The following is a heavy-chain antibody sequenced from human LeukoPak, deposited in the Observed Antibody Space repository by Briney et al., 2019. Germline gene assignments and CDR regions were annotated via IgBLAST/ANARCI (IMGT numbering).Heavy chain of an antibody. Sequence: ASVKVCCKAPGYAFIGNHIHWVRQAPGQGLECMGWINTDSGTTKYAQNFQGRVTMTSDTSVSTAYMDLSSLTSDDTAVYYCARATTIVGVVIIFFDTWGQGTLVTVSS. V-gene: IGHV1-2*02. CDR3: ARATTIVGVVIIFFDT. CDR2: INTDSGTT. CDR1: GYAFIGNH. D-gene: IGHD3-3*01. J-gene: IGHJ4*02.